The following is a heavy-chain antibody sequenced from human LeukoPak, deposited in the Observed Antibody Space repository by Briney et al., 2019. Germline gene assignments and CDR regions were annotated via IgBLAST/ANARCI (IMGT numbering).Heavy chain of an antibody. CDR1: GFTFSTYA. V-gene: IGHV3-23*01. Sequence: GGSLRLSCAASGFTFSTYAMSWVRQAPGKGMEWVSAISGDGGTRYYADSVKGRFTISRDNSKNTLYLQMNSLRAEDTAVYYCAKDPRPEYYDFWSGYYWTVNWFDPWGQGTLVTVSS. CDR3: AKDPRPEYYDFWSGYYWTVNWFDP. D-gene: IGHD3-3*01. J-gene: IGHJ5*02. CDR2: ISGDGGTR.